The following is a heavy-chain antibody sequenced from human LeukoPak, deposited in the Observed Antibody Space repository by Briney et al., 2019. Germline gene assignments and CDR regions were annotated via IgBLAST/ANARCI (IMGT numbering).Heavy chain of an antibody. D-gene: IGHD6-19*01. CDR1: GGSFSGYY. CDR3: ARGRYSSGPDY. J-gene: IGHJ4*02. CDR2: INHSGST. Sequence: SETLSLTCAVYGGSFSGYYWSWIRRPPGKGLEWIGEINHSGSTNYSPSLKSRVTISVDTSKNQFSLRLSSVTAADTAVYYCARGRYSSGPDYWGQGTLVTVSS. V-gene: IGHV4-34*01.